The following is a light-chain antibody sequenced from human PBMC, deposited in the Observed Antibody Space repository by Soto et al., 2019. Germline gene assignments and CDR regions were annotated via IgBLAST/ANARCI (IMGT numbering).Light chain of an antibody. CDR3: SSYTSSNPYV. Sequence: QSALTQPASVSGSPGQSITISCTGTSSDVGGYNYVSWYQQHPGKAPKLMIYDVSHRPSGVSNRFSGSKSGNTASLTISGLQAEDEADYYCSSYTSSNPYVFGTGTKVTVL. V-gene: IGLV2-14*01. CDR1: SSDVGGYNY. J-gene: IGLJ1*01. CDR2: DVS.